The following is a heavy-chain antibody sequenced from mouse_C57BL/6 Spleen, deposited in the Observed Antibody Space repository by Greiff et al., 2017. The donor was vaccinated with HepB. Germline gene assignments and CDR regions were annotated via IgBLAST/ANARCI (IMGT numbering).Heavy chain of an antibody. V-gene: IGHV1-82*01. CDR2: IYPGDGDT. J-gene: IGHJ2*01. CDR3: ATTGPFDY. Sequence: VQLQQSGPELVKPGASVKISCTASGYAFSSSWMNWVKQSPGKGLEWIGRIYPGDGDTNYNGKFKGKATLTTDKAYSPAYMQLSSLTSEDSAVYFCATTGPFDYGGQGTTLTVSS. CDR1: GYAFSSSW. D-gene: IGHD4-1*01.